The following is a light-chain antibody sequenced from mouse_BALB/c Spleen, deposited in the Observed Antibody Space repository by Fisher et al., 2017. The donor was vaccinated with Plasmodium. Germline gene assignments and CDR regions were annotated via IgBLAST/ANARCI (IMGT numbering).Light chain of an antibody. CDR1: QDIKSY. J-gene: IGKJ1*01. V-gene: IGKV14-111*01. Sequence: TQSPSSMYSSLGERVTITCKASQDIKSYLIWFQQKPGKSPKTLISRATRLVDGVPSRFSCSGSGQDFSLTISSLDYEDVGIHYCQQYYDFPRTFGGGTKLEIK. CDR3: QQYYDFPRT. CDR2: RAT.